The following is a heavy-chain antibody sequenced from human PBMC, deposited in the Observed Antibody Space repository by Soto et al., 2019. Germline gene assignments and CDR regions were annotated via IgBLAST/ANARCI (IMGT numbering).Heavy chain of an antibody. J-gene: IGHJ5*02. V-gene: IGHV4-4*07. Sequence: SETLSLTCSVSGGTISGYYWTWIRQPAGKGLEWIGRIYSSGNTKYNPSLQSRVTMSLDTSNNQFSLRPTSVTAADTAVYYCARGQRFSDWFDPWGQGTLVTVSS. CDR1: GGTISGYY. D-gene: IGHD3-3*01. CDR3: ARGQRFSDWFDP. CDR2: IYSSGNT.